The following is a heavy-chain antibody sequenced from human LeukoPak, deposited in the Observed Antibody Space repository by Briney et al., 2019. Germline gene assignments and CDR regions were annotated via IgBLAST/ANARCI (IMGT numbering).Heavy chain of an antibody. J-gene: IGHJ4*02. CDR3: ARGISSGWLDY. V-gene: IGHV3-30-3*01. CDR1: GFTFSSYA. CDR2: ISYDGTNK. D-gene: IGHD6-19*01. Sequence: GGSLRLSCAASGFTFSSYAIHWVRQAPGRGLEWVAVISYDGTNKYYADSVKGRFTISRDNSKYTLYLQMNSLRAEDTAVYFCARGISSGWLDYWGQGTLVTVSS.